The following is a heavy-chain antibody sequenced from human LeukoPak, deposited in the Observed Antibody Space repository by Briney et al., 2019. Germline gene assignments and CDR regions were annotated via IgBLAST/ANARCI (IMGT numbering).Heavy chain of an antibody. D-gene: IGHD6-13*01. J-gene: IGHJ3*02. CDR1: GASISFYY. CDR3: ALDSSGWSDDSFDI. CDR2: IYYSGST. Sequence: PSETLSLTCTVSGASISFYYWSWIRQPPGKELEWIGYIYYSGSTNYNPSLKSRVTMSIDTSKNQFSLNLNSVTAADTAVYYCALDSSGWSDDSFDIWGQGTMVTVSS. V-gene: IGHV4-59*01.